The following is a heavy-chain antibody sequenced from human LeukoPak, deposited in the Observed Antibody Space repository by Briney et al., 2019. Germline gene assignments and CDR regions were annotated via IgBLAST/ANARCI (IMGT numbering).Heavy chain of an antibody. CDR1: GFTFGRYS. D-gene: IGHD2-2*01. J-gene: IGHJ4*02. V-gene: IGHV3-21*01. Sequence: GGSLRLSCAASGFTFGRYSMNWVRQAPGKGLEWVSSISDSGTYIYYADSVKGRFTISRDNAKNLLYLQMNSLRAEDTAVYYCASLPGGYCSTTSCYPTDFDYWGQGTLVTVSS. CDR3: ASLPGGYCSTTSCYPTDFDY. CDR2: ISDSGTYI.